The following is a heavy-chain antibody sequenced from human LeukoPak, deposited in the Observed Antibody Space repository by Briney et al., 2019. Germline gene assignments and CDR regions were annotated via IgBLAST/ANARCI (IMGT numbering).Heavy chain of an antibody. CDR2: IYYSGST. D-gene: IGHD6-13*01. CDR3: ARHVGSRSWYYYYGMDV. CDR1: GGSISSYY. J-gene: IGHJ6*02. Sequence: SETLSLTCTVSGGSISSYYWSWIRQPPGKGLEWIGYIYYSGSTNYNPSLKSRVTISVDTSKNQFSLKLSSVTAADTAVYYCARHVGSRSWYYYYGMDVWGQGTTVTVSS. V-gene: IGHV4-59*08.